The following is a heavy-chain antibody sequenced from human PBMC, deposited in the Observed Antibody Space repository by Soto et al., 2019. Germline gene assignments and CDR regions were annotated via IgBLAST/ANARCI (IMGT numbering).Heavy chain of an antibody. CDR2: IYYSGNS. J-gene: IGHJ6*02. D-gene: IGHD2-15*01. V-gene: IGHV4-30-4*01. Sequence: PSETLSLTCTVSGESISSGDHYWSWVRQSPGEGLEWIGFIYYSGNSYYTPSLNCRFSMSVSTSNNPFSLHLTSVTPADTAVYYCPRHARYCNSLSCYPYNMDVWGQGTTVAVSS. CDR1: GESISSGDHY. CDR3: PRHARYCNSLSCYPYNMDV.